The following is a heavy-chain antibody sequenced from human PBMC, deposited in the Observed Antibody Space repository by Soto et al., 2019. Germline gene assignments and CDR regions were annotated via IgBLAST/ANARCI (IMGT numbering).Heavy chain of an antibody. J-gene: IGHJ3*02. CDR3: AREKLYSYDSSGYSLNDAFDI. D-gene: IGHD3-22*01. CDR2: INPSGGST. V-gene: IGHV1-46*01. Sequence: GASVKVSCKASGYTFTSYYIHWVRQSPGQGLEWMGIINPSGGSTSYAQKFQGRVTMTRDTSTSTVYMELSSLRSEDTAVYYCAREKLYSYDSSGYSLNDAFDIWGQGTMVTVSS. CDR1: GYTFTSYY.